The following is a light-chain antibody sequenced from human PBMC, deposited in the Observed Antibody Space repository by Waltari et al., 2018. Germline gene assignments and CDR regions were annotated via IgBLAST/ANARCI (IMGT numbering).Light chain of an antibody. Sequence: QSVLTQPPSASGTPGQRVTISCSGSSSNLGTNPVNWYQPLPGAAPKLPLYSNDQRPSGVPDRFSGSKSGTSASLAISGLQSEDEADYYCATWDDSLNGQLFGGGTKLAVL. CDR3: ATWDDSLNGQL. CDR1: SSNLGTNP. J-gene: IGLJ2*01. CDR2: SND. V-gene: IGLV1-44*01.